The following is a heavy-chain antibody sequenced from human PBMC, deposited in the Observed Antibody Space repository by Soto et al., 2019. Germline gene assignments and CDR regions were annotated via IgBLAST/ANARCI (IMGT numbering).Heavy chain of an antibody. D-gene: IGHD6-19*01. J-gene: IGHJ4*02. CDR3: AKPSVGWYCFDY. CDR1: GFTFSSYA. Sequence: SLRLSCAASGFTFSSYAMSWVRQAPGKGLEWVSAISGSGGSTYYADSVKGRFTISRDNSKNTLYLQMNSLRAEDTAVYYCAKPSVGWYCFDYWGQGTLVTVSS. CDR2: ISGSGGST. V-gene: IGHV3-23*01.